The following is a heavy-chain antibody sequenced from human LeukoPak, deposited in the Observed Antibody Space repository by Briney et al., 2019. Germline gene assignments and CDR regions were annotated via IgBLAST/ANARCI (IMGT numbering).Heavy chain of an antibody. J-gene: IGHJ6*03. CDR2: INPSGGST. CDR3: AREQWELLLFDYYYYMDV. CDR1: GYTFTSYY. D-gene: IGHD1-26*01. V-gene: IGHV1-46*01. Sequence: GASVKVSCKASGYTFTSYYMHWVRQAPGQGLEWMGIINPSGGSTSYAQKFQGRVTMTRDMSTSTVYMELSSLRSEDTAVYYCAREQWELLLFDYYYYMDVWGKGTTVTVSS.